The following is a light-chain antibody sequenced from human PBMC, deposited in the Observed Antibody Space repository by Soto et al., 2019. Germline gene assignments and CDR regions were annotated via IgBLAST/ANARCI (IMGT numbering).Light chain of an antibody. J-gene: IGKJ1*01. Sequence: DIQMTQSLSTLSASIGDRVTINCRASQSITSCIAWYQQKPGKAPKLLIHDASSLASGVPTRFSGSGSGTELTITIRSMQPDDVAPCYCQQYNGYLTTFVQGNKVEIK. V-gene: IGKV1-5*01. CDR2: DAS. CDR3: QQYNGYLTT. CDR1: QSITSC.